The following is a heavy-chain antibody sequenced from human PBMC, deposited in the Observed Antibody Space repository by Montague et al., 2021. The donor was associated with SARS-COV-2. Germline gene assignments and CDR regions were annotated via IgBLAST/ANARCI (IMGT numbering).Heavy chain of an antibody. CDR2: ISGSDDTT. CDR1: GFTLSSYA. V-gene: IGHV3-23*01. J-gene: IGHJ4*02. Sequence: SLRLSCAASGFTLSSYAMNWVRQAPGKGLEWVSSISGSDDTTYYADSVXGRFTISRDSSKNTLYLQMNSLRVEETAVYYCAKGFTSWPRGLFDYWGQGSLVTVSS. D-gene: IGHD2-2*01. CDR3: AKGFTSWPRGLFDY.